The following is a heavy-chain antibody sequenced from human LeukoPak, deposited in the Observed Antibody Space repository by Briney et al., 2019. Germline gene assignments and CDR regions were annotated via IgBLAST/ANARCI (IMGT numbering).Heavy chain of an antibody. D-gene: IGHD4-17*01. Sequence: SQTLSLACTVSGGSISSGDYYWSWIRQPPGKGLEWIGEINHSGSTNYNPSLKSRVTISVDTSKNQFSLKLSSVTAADTAVYYCARGSGGVTTLGWGQGTLVTVSS. CDR2: INHSGST. J-gene: IGHJ4*02. CDR1: GGSISSGDYY. CDR3: ARGSGGVTTLG. V-gene: IGHV4-30-4*08.